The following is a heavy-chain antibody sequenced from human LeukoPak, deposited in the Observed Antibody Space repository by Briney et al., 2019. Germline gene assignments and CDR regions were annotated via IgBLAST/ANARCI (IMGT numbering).Heavy chain of an antibody. J-gene: IGHJ6*02. CDR3: ARDVVLRGYYYGMDV. CDR1: GGSVSSGSYY. D-gene: IGHD2-21*01. V-gene: IGHV4-61*01. CDR2: IYYSGST. Sequence: SETLSLTCTVSGGSVSSGSYYWSWIRQPPGKGLEWIGYIYYSGSTNYNPSLKSRVTISVDTSKNQFSLKLSSVTAADTAVYYCARDVVLRGYYYGMDVWGQGTTVTVSS.